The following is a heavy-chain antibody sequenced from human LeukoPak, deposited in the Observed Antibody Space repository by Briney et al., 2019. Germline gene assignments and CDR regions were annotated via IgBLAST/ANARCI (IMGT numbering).Heavy chain of an antibody. CDR2: IYYSGST. D-gene: IGHD3-3*01. V-gene: IGHV4-59*01. Sequence: PSETLSLTCTVSGGSISSYSWSWIRQPPGKGLEWIAYIYYSGSTNYNPSLKSRVTISVDTSKNQFSLKLSSVTAADTAVYYCASGPRSYYDFWSGYYTGSWFDPWGQGTLVTVSS. CDR3: ASGPRSYYDFWSGYYTGSWFDP. J-gene: IGHJ5*02. CDR1: GGSISSYS.